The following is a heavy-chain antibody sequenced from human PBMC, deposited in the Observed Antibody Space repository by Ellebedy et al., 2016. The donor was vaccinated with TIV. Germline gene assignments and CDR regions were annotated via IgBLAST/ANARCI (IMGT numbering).Heavy chain of an antibody. J-gene: IGHJ4*02. CDR3: ARDYSSSTDFDY. CDR1: GYTFTGYY. V-gene: IGHV1-2*02. Sequence: ASVKVSCKDSGYTFTGYYMHWVRQAPGQGLEWMGWINPNSGGTNYAQKFQGRVTMTRDTSISTAYMELSRLRSDDTAVYYCARDYSSSTDFDYWGQGTLVTVSS. D-gene: IGHD6-6*01. CDR2: INPNSGGT.